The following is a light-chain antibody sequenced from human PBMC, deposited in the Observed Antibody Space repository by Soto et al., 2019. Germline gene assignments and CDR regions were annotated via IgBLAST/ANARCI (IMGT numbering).Light chain of an antibody. CDR3: QSYDSSLSGSEV. CDR1: SSNIGAGYD. CDR2: GNS. V-gene: IGLV1-40*01. Sequence: QSVLTQPPSVSGAPGQRVTISCTGGSSNIGAGYDVHWYQQLPGTAPKLLIYGNSNRPSGVPDRFSGSKSGTSASLAITGLQAEDEADYYCQSYDSSLSGSEVSGTGTKVTVL. J-gene: IGLJ1*01.